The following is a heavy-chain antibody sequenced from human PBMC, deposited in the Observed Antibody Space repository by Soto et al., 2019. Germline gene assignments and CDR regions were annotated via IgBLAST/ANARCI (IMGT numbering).Heavy chain of an antibody. CDR3: ARGGITVAGSGWFDP. J-gene: IGHJ5*02. D-gene: IGHD6-19*01. CDR2: IYYSGRT. V-gene: IGHV4-39*01. CDR1: GGSISRSSYY. Sequence: QLQLQESGPGLVKSSETLSLTCTVSGGSISRSSYYWGWIRQPPGKGLEWIGSIYYSGRTHYNPSLKSRVTISVDTSKNQFSLKLSSVTAADTAVYYCARGGITVAGSGWFDPWGLGTLVTVSS.